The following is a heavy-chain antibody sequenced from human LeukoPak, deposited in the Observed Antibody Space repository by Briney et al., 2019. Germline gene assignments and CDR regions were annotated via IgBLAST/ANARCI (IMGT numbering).Heavy chain of an antibody. CDR3: ARWPEMGSYFDY. CDR1: GFTFSSYW. V-gene: IGHV3-74*01. D-gene: IGHD5-24*01. Sequence: GGSLRLSCAASGFTFSSYWMHWVRQAPGKGLVWVSRINSDGSSTSYADSVKGRFTISRDNAKNSLYLQMNSLRAEDTAVYYCARWPEMGSYFDYWGQGTLVTVSS. CDR2: INSDGSST. J-gene: IGHJ4*03.